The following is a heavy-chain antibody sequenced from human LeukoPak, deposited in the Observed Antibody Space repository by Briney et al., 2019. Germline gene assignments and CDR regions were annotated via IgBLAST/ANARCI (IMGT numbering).Heavy chain of an antibody. Sequence: GGSLRLSCAASGLTFSSSWMHWVCQAPEQGLEWVADIKCDGSEKYYVDSVKGRLTISRDNAKNSLYLQVNSLRAEEMTVYQSGIVVVPAAIHEDYYGMDVWGKGTTVTVSS. CDR2: IKCDGSEK. CDR1: GLTFSSSW. J-gene: IGHJ6*04. CDR3: GIVVVPAAIHEDYYGMDV. V-gene: IGHV3-52*01. D-gene: IGHD2-2*01.